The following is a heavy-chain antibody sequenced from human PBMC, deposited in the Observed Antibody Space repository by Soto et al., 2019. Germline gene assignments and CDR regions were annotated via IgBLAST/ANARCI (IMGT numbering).Heavy chain of an antibody. CDR1: GFTFSSYG. CDR2: IWYDGSNK. J-gene: IGHJ3*02. D-gene: IGHD1-26*01. V-gene: IGHV3-33*01. CDR3: ARSGTLIVYAFDI. Sequence: QVQLVESGGGVVQPGRSLRLSCAASGFTFSSYGMHWVRQAPGKGLEWVAVIWYDGSNKYYADSVKRRFTISRDNSKITLYLQMNSLRAEDTAVYYCARSGTLIVYAFDIWGQGRMVTVSS.